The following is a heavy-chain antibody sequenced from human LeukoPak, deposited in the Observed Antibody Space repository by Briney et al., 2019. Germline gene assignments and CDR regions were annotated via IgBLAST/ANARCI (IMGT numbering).Heavy chain of an antibody. V-gene: IGHV3-23*01. Sequence: PGGSLRLSCAASGFTFSSYAMSWVRQVPGKGLEWVSAISGSGGSTYYADSVKGRFTISRDNSKNTLYLQMNSLRAEDTAVYYCAKGLLGYCSGGSCYPIDYWGQGTLVTVSS. J-gene: IGHJ4*02. CDR2: ISGSGGST. CDR3: AKGLLGYCSGGSCYPIDY. CDR1: GFTFSSYA. D-gene: IGHD2-15*01.